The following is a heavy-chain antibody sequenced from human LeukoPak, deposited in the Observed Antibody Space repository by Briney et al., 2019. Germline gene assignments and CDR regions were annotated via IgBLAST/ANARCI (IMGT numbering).Heavy chain of an antibody. Sequence: PSETLSLTCTVPGGSISSYYWSWIRQPPGKGLEWIGYIYYIGTTNYNPSLKSRVTISVDTSKNQLSLKLSSVTAADTAVYYCARCNGYSSTWPFDYWGQGTLVTVSS. CDR2: IYYIGTT. J-gene: IGHJ4*02. CDR3: ARCNGYSSTWPFDY. D-gene: IGHD5-12*01. V-gene: IGHV4-59*01. CDR1: GGSISSYY.